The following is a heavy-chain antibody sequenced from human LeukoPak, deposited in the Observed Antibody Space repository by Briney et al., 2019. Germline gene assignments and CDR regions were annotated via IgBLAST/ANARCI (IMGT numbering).Heavy chain of an antibody. CDR2: IKQDGSEK. D-gene: IGHD3-10*01. CDR1: GFNFSSYW. Sequence: GGPLRLSCAASGFNFSSYWMSWVRQAPGKGLEWVANIKQDGSEKYYVDSVKGRFTIPRDNAKNSLYLQMNSLRAEDTAVYYCARDLSMVRGVITHTYYYYGMDVWGQGTTVTVSS. J-gene: IGHJ6*02. CDR3: ARDLSMVRGVITHTYYYYGMDV. V-gene: IGHV3-7*01.